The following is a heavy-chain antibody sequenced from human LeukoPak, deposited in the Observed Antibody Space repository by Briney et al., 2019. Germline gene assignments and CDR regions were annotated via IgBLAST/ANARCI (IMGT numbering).Heavy chain of an antibody. Sequence: PGESLKISCKGSGYNFTTYWISWVRQMPGKGLEWMGRIDPSDSYTKYSPSFQGHVTISADKSITTAYLQWGSLKASDTAMYYCTRSPRDGYHDAFDIWGQGTMVTVFS. CDR3: TRSPRDGYHDAFDI. CDR2: IDPSDSYT. D-gene: IGHD5-24*01. V-gene: IGHV5-10-1*01. CDR1: GYNFTTYW. J-gene: IGHJ3*02.